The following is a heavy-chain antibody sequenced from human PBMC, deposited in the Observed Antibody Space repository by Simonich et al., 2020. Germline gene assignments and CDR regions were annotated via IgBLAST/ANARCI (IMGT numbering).Heavy chain of an antibody. Sequence: QVQLQESGPGLVKPSETLSLTCAVSGYSISSGYYWGWIRQPPGKGLEWIGSTYHSGGTYDNPSLKSRVTRSVDTSKNQFSRKLSSVTAADTAVYYCARVGYSNYYYYGMDVWGQGTTVTVSS. V-gene: IGHV4-38-2*01. J-gene: IGHJ6*02. CDR3: ARVGYSNYYYYGMDV. CDR2: TYHSGGT. CDR1: GYSISSGYY. D-gene: IGHD6-13*01.